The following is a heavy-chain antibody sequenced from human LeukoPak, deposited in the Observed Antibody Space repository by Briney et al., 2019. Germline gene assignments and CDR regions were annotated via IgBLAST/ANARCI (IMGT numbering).Heavy chain of an antibody. CDR2: INHSGST. D-gene: IGHD3-10*01. V-gene: IGHV4-34*01. J-gene: IGHJ4*02. CDR3: ARGGETMVRGVIIADFDY. Sequence: SETLSLTFAVYGGSFSGYYWSWIRQPPGKGLEWIGEINHSGSTNYNLSLKSRVTISVDTSKNQFSLKLSSVTAADTAVYYCARGGETMVRGVIIADFDYWGQGTLVTVSS. CDR1: GGSFSGYY.